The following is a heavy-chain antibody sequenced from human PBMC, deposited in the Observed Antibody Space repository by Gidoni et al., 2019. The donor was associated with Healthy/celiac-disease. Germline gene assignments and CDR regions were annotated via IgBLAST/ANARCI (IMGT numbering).Heavy chain of an antibody. D-gene: IGHD3-10*01. Sequence: QVQLVESGGGVVQPGRSRRPSCAASGFTFSSYGMHWVRQAPGKGLEWVAVISYDGSNIYYADSVKGRFTISRDNSKNTLYLQMNSLRAEDTAVYYCAKDGSDGSGTFPPWFDPWGQGTLVTVSS. CDR1: GFTFSSYG. J-gene: IGHJ5*02. CDR3: AKDGSDGSGTFPPWFDP. V-gene: IGHV3-30*18. CDR2: ISYDGSNI.